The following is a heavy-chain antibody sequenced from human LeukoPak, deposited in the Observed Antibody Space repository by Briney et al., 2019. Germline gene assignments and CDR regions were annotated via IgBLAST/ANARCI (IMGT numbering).Heavy chain of an antibody. J-gene: IGHJ4*02. D-gene: IGHD1-26*01. CDR1: GFIFSSYA. V-gene: IGHV3-23*01. CDR3: AKTHSGSYSGYYFDY. Sequence: GGSLRLSCAASGFIFSSYAMSWVRQAPGKGLEWVSAISGSGDNTYYADSVKGRFTISRDNIKNTLYLQMNSLRAEDTAVYYCAKTHSGSYSGYYFDYWGQGTLVTVSS. CDR2: ISGSGDNT.